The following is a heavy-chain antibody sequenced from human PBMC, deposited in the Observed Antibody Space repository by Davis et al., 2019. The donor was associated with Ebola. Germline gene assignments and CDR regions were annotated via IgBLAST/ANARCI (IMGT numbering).Heavy chain of an antibody. CDR1: GFTFGDYA. CDR3: VRGVVVVASIYGLDV. Sequence: GGSLRLSCTASGFTFGDYAMSWVRQAPGKGLEWVSYISHRGTLIYYADSVKGRFTISRDNAKNSLYLQMNSLRDEDTALYYCVRGVVVVASIYGLDVWGQGTTVTVSS. CDR2: ISHRGTLI. V-gene: IGHV3-48*02. J-gene: IGHJ6*02. D-gene: IGHD2-15*01.